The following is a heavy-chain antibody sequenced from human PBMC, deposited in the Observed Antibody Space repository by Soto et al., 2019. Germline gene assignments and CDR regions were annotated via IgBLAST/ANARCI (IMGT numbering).Heavy chain of an antibody. CDR1: GGSISSGTYY. D-gene: IGHD6-13*01. V-gene: IGHV4-31*03. CDR3: ARDCVIAAAGTGFDS. CDR2: ISYSGST. J-gene: IGHJ4*02. Sequence: QVQLQESGPGLVKPSQTLSLTCIVSGGSISSGTYYWTWIRHHPGKGLEWIGYISYSGSTYHNPSLKSRVTMSIDTSKNQFSLNLRSVTAADTAVYYCARDCVIAAAGTGFDSWGQGTLVTVSS.